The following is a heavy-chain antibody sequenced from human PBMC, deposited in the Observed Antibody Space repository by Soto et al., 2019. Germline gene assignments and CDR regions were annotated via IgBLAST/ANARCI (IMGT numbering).Heavy chain of an antibody. Sequence: PSETLSLTCAVYGGSFSSYYWGWIRQPPGKGLEWIGSIYYSGSTYYNPSLKSRVTISVDTSKNQFSLKLSSVTAADTAVYYCARLYYDILTGSNWFDPWGQGTLVTVSS. CDR1: GGSFSSYY. D-gene: IGHD3-9*01. J-gene: IGHJ5*02. CDR3: ARLYYDILTGSNWFDP. CDR2: IYYSGST. V-gene: IGHV4-39*01.